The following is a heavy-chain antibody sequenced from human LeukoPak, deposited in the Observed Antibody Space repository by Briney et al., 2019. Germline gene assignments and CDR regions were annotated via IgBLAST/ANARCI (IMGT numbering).Heavy chain of an antibody. CDR3: ARDKGIVVVPAAVDAFDI. CDR1: GYTFTGYY. D-gene: IGHD2-2*01. V-gene: IGHV1-46*01. J-gene: IGHJ3*02. Sequence: ASVKVSCKASGYTFTGYYMHWVRQAPGQGLEWMGIINPSGGSTSYAQRFQGRVTMTRDTSTSTVYMELSSLRSEDTAVYYCARDKGIVVVPAAVDAFDIWGQGTMVTVSS. CDR2: INPSGGST.